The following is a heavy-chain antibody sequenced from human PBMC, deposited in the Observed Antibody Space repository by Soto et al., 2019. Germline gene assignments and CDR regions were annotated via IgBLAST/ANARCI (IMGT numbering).Heavy chain of an antibody. CDR3: ARGESGSYGSGSYSRNNWFDP. CDR1: GGSFSGYY. J-gene: IGHJ5*02. V-gene: IGHV4-34*01. CDR2: INHSGST. D-gene: IGHD3-10*01. Sequence: SETLSLTCAVYGGSFSGYYWSWIRQPPGKGLEWIGEINHSGSTNYNPSLKSRVTISVDTSKNQFSLKLSSVTAADTAVYYCARGESGSYGSGSYSRNNWFDPWGQGTLVT.